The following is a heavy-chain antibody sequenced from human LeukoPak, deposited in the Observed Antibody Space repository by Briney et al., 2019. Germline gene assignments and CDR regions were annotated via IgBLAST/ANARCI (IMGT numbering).Heavy chain of an antibody. CDR2: IYYSGST. J-gene: IGHJ5*01. Sequence: SQTLSLTCTVSGGSISSGDYYWSWIRQPPGTGLEWIAYIYYSGSTYYTPSLKSRVTISIGKSKNQFSLKLSSVTAADAAVYYCGRVIIAAAGVDSWGQGALVTVSS. CDR1: GGSISSGDYY. V-gene: IGHV4-30-4*01. CDR3: GRVIIAAAGVDS. D-gene: IGHD6-13*01.